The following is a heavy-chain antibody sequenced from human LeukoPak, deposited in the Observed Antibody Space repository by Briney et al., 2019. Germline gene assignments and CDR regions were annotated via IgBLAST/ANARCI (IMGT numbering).Heavy chain of an antibody. V-gene: IGHV3-30-3*01. CDR1: GFTFSSYA. CDR3: AKECGIVGAPDY. J-gene: IGHJ4*02. Sequence: GGSLRLSCAASGFTFSSYAMHWVRQAPGKGLEWVAVISYDGSNKYYADSVKGRFTISRDNSKNTLYLQMNSLRAEDTAVYYCAKECGIVGAPDYWGQGTLVTVSS. CDR2: ISYDGSNK. D-gene: IGHD1-26*01.